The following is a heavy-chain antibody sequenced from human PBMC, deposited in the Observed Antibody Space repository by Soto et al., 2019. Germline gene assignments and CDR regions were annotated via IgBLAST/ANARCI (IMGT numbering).Heavy chain of an antibody. Sequence: SETLSLTCTVSGASISSYYWSWIRQPPGKGLEWIGYMFYSGSTKYNPSLTSRVTVSVDTSKNQFSLKLSSVTAADTAVYYCARVGGAPLGAFDIWGQGTMVTV. CDR1: GASISSYY. CDR3: ARVGGAPLGAFDI. V-gene: IGHV4-59*01. J-gene: IGHJ3*02. CDR2: MFYSGST. D-gene: IGHD1-26*01.